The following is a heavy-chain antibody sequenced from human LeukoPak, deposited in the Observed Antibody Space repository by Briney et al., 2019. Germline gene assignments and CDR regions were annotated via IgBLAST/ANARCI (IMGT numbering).Heavy chain of an antibody. V-gene: IGHV3-21*01. Sequence: GGSLRLSCAASGFTFSSYSMNWVRQAPGKGLEWVSSISSSSSYIYYADSVKGRFTISRDNAKNSLYLQVNSLRAEDTAVYYCARDLPLWFGEGKYYFDYWGQGTLVTVSS. D-gene: IGHD3-10*01. CDR2: ISSSSSYI. CDR3: ARDLPLWFGEGKYYFDY. CDR1: GFTFSSYS. J-gene: IGHJ4*02.